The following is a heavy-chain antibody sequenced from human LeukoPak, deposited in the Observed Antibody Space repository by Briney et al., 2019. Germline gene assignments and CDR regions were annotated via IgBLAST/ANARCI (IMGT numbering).Heavy chain of an antibody. CDR2: IWYDGSNK. V-gene: IGHV3-33*08. J-gene: IGHJ5*02. D-gene: IGHD1-26*01. CDR1: GFTFSSYS. CDR3: ASAHGFIVGAIDP. Sequence: GGSLRLSCAASGFTFSSYSMNWVRQAPGKGLEWVAVIWYDGSNKFYADSVKGRFTISRDNSKNTLYLQMNSLRAEDTAVYYCASAHGFIVGAIDPWGQGTLVTVSS.